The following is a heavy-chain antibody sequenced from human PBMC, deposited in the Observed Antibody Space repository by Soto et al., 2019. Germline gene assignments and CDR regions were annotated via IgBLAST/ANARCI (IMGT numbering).Heavy chain of an antibody. CDR3: TKSWLFEKNWFDP. CDR2: ISSTGLYT. D-gene: IGHD3-22*01. CDR1: GFSFTTYG. V-gene: IGHV3-23*01. Sequence: VGSLRLSCAASGFSFTTYGMSWVRQAPGKGLEWVSDISSTGLYTYLADSVKGRFTISRDDSKNTLYLQMNSLRVDDTAVYFCTKSWLFEKNWFDPWGQGTLVTVSS. J-gene: IGHJ5*02.